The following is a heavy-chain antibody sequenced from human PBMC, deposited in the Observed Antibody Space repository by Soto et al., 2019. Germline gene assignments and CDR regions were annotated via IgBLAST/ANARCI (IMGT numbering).Heavy chain of an antibody. Sequence: GASVKVSCKASGYTFTGYYMHWVRQAPGQGLEWMGWINPNSGGTNYAQKFQGWVTMTRDTSISTAYMELSRLRSDDTAVYYCTTDPATPYYDRGWDYWGQGTLVTVSS. V-gene: IGHV1-2*04. J-gene: IGHJ4*02. CDR1: GYTFTGYY. CDR3: TTDPATPYYDRGWDY. CDR2: INPNSGGT. D-gene: IGHD3-9*01.